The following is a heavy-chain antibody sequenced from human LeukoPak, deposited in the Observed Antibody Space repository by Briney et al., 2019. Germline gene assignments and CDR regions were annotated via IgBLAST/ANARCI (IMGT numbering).Heavy chain of an antibody. J-gene: IGHJ4*02. V-gene: IGHV3-53*04. CDR3: ASAEDIPMTVSTLTAGYDSFYFDY. Sequence: GGSLRLSCAVSGFIVGNSYETWVRPAPGKGLGWVSVIYTGWITYYAASVNDRLTISRHNSKHTLYLQMNSLRREDTAVDHCASAEDIPMTVSTLTAGYDSFYFDYWGQGTLVTVSS. CDR2: IYTGWIT. CDR1: GFIVGNSY. D-gene: IGHD3-22*01.